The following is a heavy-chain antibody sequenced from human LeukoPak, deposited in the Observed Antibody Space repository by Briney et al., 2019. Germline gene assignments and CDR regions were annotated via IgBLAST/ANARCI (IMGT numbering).Heavy chain of an antibody. CDR2: INQDGSEK. CDR3: VREGAYSTSSPAGY. D-gene: IGHD6-6*01. CDR1: GFTFSSYC. Sequence: GGSLRLSCAASGFTFSSYCMGWVRQAPGKRLEWVANINQDGSEKYYVDSVKGRFIISRDNARNSLFLQMNILTAEDTAIYYCVREGAYSTSSPAGYWGQGTLVSVSS. V-gene: IGHV3-7*01. J-gene: IGHJ4*02.